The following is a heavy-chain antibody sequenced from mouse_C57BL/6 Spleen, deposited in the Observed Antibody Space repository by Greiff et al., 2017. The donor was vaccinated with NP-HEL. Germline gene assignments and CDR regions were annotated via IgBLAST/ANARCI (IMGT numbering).Heavy chain of an antibody. Sequence: VQLQQPGAELVKPGASVKLSCKASGYTFTSYWMHWVKQRPGQGLEWIGMIHPNSGSIYYNEKFKSKATLTVDKSSSTAYMQLSSLTSADSAVYYCAKSNYAYWGQGTLVTVSA. CDR1: GYTFTSYW. J-gene: IGHJ3*01. CDR2: IHPNSGSI. CDR3: AKSNYAY. D-gene: IGHD2-5*01. V-gene: IGHV1-64*01.